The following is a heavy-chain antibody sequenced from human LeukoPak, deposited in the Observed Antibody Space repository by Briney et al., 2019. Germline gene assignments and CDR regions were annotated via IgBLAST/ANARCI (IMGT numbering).Heavy chain of an antibody. Sequence: GGSLRLSCAASGFTFSSYAMSWVRQAPGKGLEGVSSISSSSSYIYYADSVKGRFTISRDNAKNSLYLQMNSLRAEDTAVYYCARESGRFLEWLAAADAFDIWGQGTMVTVSS. J-gene: IGHJ3*02. D-gene: IGHD3-3*01. CDR2: ISSSSSYI. CDR3: ARESGRFLEWLAAADAFDI. V-gene: IGHV3-21*01. CDR1: GFTFSSYA.